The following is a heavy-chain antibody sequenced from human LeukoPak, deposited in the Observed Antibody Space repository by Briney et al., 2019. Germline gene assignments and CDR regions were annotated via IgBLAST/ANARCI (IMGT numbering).Heavy chain of an antibody. CDR3: ARDWNTEGTFDY. Sequence: PSEALSLTCTVSGGSISSGDYYWSWIRQPPGKGLEWIGYIYYSGSTYYNPSLKSRVTISVDTSKNQFSLKLSSVTAADTAVYYCARDWNTEGTFDYWGQGTLVTVSS. V-gene: IGHV4-30-4*01. CDR1: GGSISSGDYY. D-gene: IGHD1/OR15-1a*01. J-gene: IGHJ4*02. CDR2: IYYSGST.